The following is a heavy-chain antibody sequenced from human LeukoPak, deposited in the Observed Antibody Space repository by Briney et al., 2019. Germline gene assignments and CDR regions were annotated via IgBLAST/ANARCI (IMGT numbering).Heavy chain of an antibody. Sequence: PGGSLRLSCAASGFTFSDYYMSWIRQAPGKGLEWVSYISSSGSTTYYADSVKGRFTISRDNAKNSLYLRMNSLRAEDTAVYYCARDYYDSSGYYYFDYWGQGTLVTVSS. D-gene: IGHD3-22*01. J-gene: IGHJ4*02. CDR2: ISSSGSTT. V-gene: IGHV3-11*01. CDR1: GFTFSDYY. CDR3: ARDYYDSSGYYYFDY.